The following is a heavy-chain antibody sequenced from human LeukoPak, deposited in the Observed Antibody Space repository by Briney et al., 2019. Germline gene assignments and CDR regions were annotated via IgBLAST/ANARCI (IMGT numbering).Heavy chain of an antibody. CDR1: GFTVSSNY. CDR3: AKDLWSGLDYYYAMDV. Sequence: GGSLRLSCAASGFTVSSNYMSWVRQAPGKGLEWVSVIYSGGSTYYADSVKGRFTISRDNSKNTLYLQMNSLRAEDTAVYYCAKDLWSGLDYYYAMDVWGQGATVTVSS. CDR2: IYSGGST. D-gene: IGHD1-1*01. V-gene: IGHV3-53*01. J-gene: IGHJ6*02.